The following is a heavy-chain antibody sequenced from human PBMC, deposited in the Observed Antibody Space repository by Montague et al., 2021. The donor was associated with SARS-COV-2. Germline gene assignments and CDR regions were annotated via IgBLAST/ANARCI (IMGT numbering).Heavy chain of an antibody. Sequence: SLRLFCAASGFTFSSYSMNWVRQAPGKGLEWVSSISSSSSYIYYADSVKGRFTISRDNAKNSLYLQMNSLRAEDTAVYYCARDMYYDILTGYYTYWGQGTLVTVSS. D-gene: IGHD3-9*01. CDR2: ISSSSSYI. J-gene: IGHJ4*02. CDR3: ARDMYYDILTGYYTY. CDR1: GFTFSSYS. V-gene: IGHV3-21*01.